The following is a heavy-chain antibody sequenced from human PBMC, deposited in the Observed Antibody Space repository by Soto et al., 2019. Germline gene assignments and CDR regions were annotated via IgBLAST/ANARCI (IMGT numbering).Heavy chain of an antibody. CDR1: GYTFTGYY. V-gene: IGHV1-2*02. D-gene: IGHD2-21*01. J-gene: IGHJ4*02. CDR3: ARSRTYSGSFDY. Sequence: ASVKVSCKASGYTFTGYYIHWVRQAPGQGLEWMGWINPNTGGTSYALKFQGRVAMTRDTSISTAYMELSSLKSDDTAVYYCARSRTYSGSFDYWGQGNLVTVSS. CDR2: INPNTGGT.